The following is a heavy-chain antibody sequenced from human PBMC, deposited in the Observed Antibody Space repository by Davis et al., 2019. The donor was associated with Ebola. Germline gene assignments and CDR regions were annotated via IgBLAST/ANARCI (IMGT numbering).Heavy chain of an antibody. V-gene: IGHV4-59*01. J-gene: IGHJ6*04. CDR2: IYYSGST. D-gene: IGHD3-10*01. CDR3: ARGAKSNYYGSGSYYPFYYYYGMDV. CDR1: GGSISSYY. Sequence: MPSETLSLTCTVSGGSISSYYWSWIRQPPGKGLEWIGYIYYSGSTNYNPSLKSRVTISVDTSKNQFSLKLSSLTAADTAVYYCARGAKSNYYGSGSYYPFYYYYGMDVWGKGTTVTVSS.